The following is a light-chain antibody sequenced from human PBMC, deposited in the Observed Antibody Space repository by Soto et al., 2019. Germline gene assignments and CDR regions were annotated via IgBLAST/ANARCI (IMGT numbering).Light chain of an antibody. CDR1: SSDVGGYNY. V-gene: IGLV2-11*01. CDR2: DVS. CDR3: QTWGTGPWV. J-gene: IGLJ3*02. Sequence: QSALTQPRSVSGSPGQSVTISCTGTSSDVGGYNYVSWYQQHPGKAPKLMIYDVSKRPSGVPDRFSGSKSGNTASLTISSLQSEDEADYYCQTWGTGPWVFGGGTKLTVL.